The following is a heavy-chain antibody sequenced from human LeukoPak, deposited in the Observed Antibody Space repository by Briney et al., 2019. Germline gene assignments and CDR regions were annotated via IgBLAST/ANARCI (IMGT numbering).Heavy chain of an antibody. D-gene: IGHD2-2*01. CDR1: GYTFTGYY. J-gene: IGHJ4*02. CDR3: ARSRCSSTSCYRFDY. V-gene: IGHV1-2*02. CDR2: INPNSGGT. Sequence: GASVKVFCKASGYTFTGYYMHWVRQAPGQGLEWMGWINPNSGGTNYAQKFQGRVTMTRDTSISTAYMELSRLRSDDTAVYYCARSRCSSTSCYRFDYWGQGTLVTVSS.